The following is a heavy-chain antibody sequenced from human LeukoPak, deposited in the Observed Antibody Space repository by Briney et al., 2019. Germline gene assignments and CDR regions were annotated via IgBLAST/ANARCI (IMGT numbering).Heavy chain of an antibody. D-gene: IGHD3-22*01. J-gene: IGHJ3*02. V-gene: IGHV3-21*01. CDR1: GFTFTSYS. CDR2: ITSGSSYI. CDR3: ARGNYYDSSGYWGYAFDI. Sequence: PGGSLRLSCAASGFTFTSYSMNWVRQAPGKGLQWVSSITSGSSYIYYADSVKGRFTISRDNAKNSLYLQMNSLGAEDTAVYYCARGNYYDSSGYWGYAFDIWGRGTMVTVSS.